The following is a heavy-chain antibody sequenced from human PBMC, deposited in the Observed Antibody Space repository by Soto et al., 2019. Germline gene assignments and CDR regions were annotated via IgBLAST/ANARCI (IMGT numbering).Heavy chain of an antibody. Sequence: QVPLTESGGGLVKPGGSLRLSCAASGFTFSGLYMSWIRQAPGKGLEWVSCIDSSGVKKYYAESVRGRFTISRDNAKNSLYLQMNSLRAEDTDVYYCARDRGAVTGDYFDYWGQGTLVTVSS. CDR3: ARDRGAVTGDYFDY. CDR2: IDSSGVKK. D-gene: IGHD6-19*01. CDR1: GFTFSGLY. V-gene: IGHV3-11*01. J-gene: IGHJ4*02.